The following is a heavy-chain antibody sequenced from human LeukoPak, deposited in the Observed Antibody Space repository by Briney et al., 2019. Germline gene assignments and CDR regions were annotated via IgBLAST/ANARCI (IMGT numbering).Heavy chain of an antibody. Sequence: SETLSLTCAVPGGSISNENWWGWVRRPPGKGLEWIGVIYHSGSTNYIPSLKSRVTISVDKSKNQFSLKLTSVTAADTAVYYCAGSPIGYGMDVWGQGTTVTVSS. J-gene: IGHJ6*02. V-gene: IGHV4-4*02. CDR3: AGSPIGYGMDV. CDR1: GGSISNENW. CDR2: IYHSGST.